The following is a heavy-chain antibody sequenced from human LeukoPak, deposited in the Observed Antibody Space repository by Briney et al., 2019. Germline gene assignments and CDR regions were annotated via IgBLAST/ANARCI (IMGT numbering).Heavy chain of an antibody. V-gene: IGHV4-34*01. J-gene: IGHJ4*02. CDR2: INHSGST. CDR3: ARGHYDSSGYYPPHSDY. CDR1: GGFFSGYY. Sequence: PSETLSLTCAVYGGFFSGYYWSWIRQPPGKGLEWIGEINHSGSTNYNPSLKSRVTISVDTSKNQFSLKLSSVTAADTAVYYCARGHYDSSGYYPPHSDYWGQGTLVTVSS. D-gene: IGHD3-22*01.